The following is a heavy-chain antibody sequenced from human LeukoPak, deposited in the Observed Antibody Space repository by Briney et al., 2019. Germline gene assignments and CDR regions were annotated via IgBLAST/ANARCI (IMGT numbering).Heavy chain of an antibody. CDR2: INHRRST. V-gene: IGHV4-34*01. D-gene: IGHD3-22*01. Sequence: PSETLSLTHAVYGGSFSGYYWSWSRQPPGKGLECRGEINHRRSTNYNPSLKSRVTISVNTSKNQFSLKMSYATAADPGVYYCARDHYYYDRSGYYHKEYYFDYWGQGTLVTISS. J-gene: IGHJ4*02. CDR1: GGSFSGYY. CDR3: ARDHYYYDRSGYYHKEYYFDY.